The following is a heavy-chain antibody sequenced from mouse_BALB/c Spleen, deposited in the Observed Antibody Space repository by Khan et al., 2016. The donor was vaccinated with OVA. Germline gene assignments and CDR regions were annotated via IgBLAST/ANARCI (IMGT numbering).Heavy chain of an antibody. CDR1: EFSLTNYG. J-gene: IGHJ4*01. Sequence: QVQLKQSGPGLVAPSQSLSITCTVSEFSLTNYGVSWVRQPPGKGMEWLGVIWADGSTNYNSALMSRLSISKDKSKSQVFLKMHSLQTDDTAMYYCATSYYGKRYYAMDYWGQGTSVTVSS. CDR3: ATSYYGKRYYAMDY. V-gene: IGHV2-9*02. D-gene: IGHD2-1*01. CDR2: IWADGST.